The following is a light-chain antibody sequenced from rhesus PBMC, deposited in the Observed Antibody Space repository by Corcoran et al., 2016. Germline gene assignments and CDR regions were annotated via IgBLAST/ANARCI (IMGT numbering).Light chain of an antibody. Sequence: DIQMTQSPSSLSASVGDRVTITCRASENVNNYLNWYQQKQGKAPKLLIYKASTLQRGVPSRFSGSGSGTDYTFTISSLQSEDVATYYCQHNYGTPYSFGQGTKVEIK. CDR2: KAS. J-gene: IGKJ2*01. V-gene: IGKV1-74*01. CDR1: ENVNNY. CDR3: QHNYGTPYS.